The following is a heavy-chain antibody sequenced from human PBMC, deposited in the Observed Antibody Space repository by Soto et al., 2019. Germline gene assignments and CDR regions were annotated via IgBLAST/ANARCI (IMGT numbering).Heavy chain of an antibody. J-gene: IGHJ3*02. CDR2: INQSGSP. CDR3: ARAAEAEPFDI. V-gene: IGHV4-4*02. Sequence: PSETLSLTCAVSSGTISSSNWWTWVRQPPGKGLEWIGEINQSGSPNYNPSLRSRVSISIDKSQNQYSLKVSSVTAADTAVYYYARAAEAEPFDIWSQGTMVTVSS. D-gene: IGHD1-1*01. CDR1: SGTISSSNW.